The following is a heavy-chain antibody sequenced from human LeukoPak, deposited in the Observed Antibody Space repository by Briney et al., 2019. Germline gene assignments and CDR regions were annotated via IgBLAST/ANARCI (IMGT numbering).Heavy chain of an antibody. V-gene: IGHV4-59*12. CDR3: ARDHFVYYGMDV. D-gene: IGHD3-3*02. CDR2: IYYSGST. CDR1: GGSISSYY. Sequence: SETLSLTCTVSGGSISSYYWSWIRQPPGKGLEWIGYIYYSGSTNYNPSLKSRVTISVDTSKNQFSLKLNSVTAADTAVYYCARDHFVYYGMDVWGQGTTVTVSS. J-gene: IGHJ6*02.